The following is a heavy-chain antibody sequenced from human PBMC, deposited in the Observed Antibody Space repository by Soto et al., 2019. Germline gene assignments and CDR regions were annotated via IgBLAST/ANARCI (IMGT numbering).Heavy chain of an antibody. J-gene: IGHJ6*02. CDR1: GFTLSSYW. Sequence: PGGSLRLSCAASGFTLSSYWMSWVRQAPGKGLEWVANIKQDGSEKYYVDSVKGRFTISRDNAKNSLYLQMNSLRADDTAVYYCAREDIVVVPAAIDYYYYGMDVWGQGTTVTVSS. CDR3: AREDIVVVPAAIDYYYYGMDV. V-gene: IGHV3-7*01. D-gene: IGHD2-2*02. CDR2: IKQDGSEK.